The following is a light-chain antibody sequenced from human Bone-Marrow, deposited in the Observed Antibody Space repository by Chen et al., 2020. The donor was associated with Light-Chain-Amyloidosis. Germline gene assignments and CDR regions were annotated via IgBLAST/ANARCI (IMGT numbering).Light chain of an antibody. CDR2: EDD. CDR1: SGSIATNY. V-gene: IGLV6-57*01. Sequence: NFMLTQPHSVSESPGKTGIISATRSSGSIATNYVQWYQQRPGSSPTTEIYEDDQRPSGVPDRFSGSIDRSSNSASLTISGLKTEDEADYYCQSYQGSSQGVFGGGTKLTVL. CDR3: QSYQGSSQGV. J-gene: IGLJ3*02.